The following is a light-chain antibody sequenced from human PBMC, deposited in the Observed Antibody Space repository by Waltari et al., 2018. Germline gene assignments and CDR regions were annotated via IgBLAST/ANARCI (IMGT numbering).Light chain of an antibody. CDR1: SSDVGGYNY. CDR2: EVS. J-gene: IGLJ2*01. V-gene: IGLV2-8*01. Sequence: QSALTQPPSASGSPGQSVTISCTGTSSDVGGYNYVSWYQQHPGKAPKRMIYEVSQRPSGVPDRFSGSKSGDTASLTVSGLQAEDEADYYCSSFAGTNNFVVFGGGTKLTV. CDR3: SSFAGTNNFVV.